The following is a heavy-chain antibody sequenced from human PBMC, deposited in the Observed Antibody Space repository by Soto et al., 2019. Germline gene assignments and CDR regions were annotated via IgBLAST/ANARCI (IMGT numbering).Heavy chain of an antibody. J-gene: IGHJ3*02. CDR3: ATQAATVPTGPFDI. V-gene: IGHV1-69*13. Sequence: SGKVSCKASGATFSSYAISWVRQAPGQGLEWMGGIIPIFGTANYAQKFQGRVTITADESTTTGYMDPSSLRSEDTAVYYCATQAATVPTGPFDIWAQGTMATVSS. CDR1: GATFSSYA. D-gene: IGHD4-17*01. CDR2: IIPIFGTA.